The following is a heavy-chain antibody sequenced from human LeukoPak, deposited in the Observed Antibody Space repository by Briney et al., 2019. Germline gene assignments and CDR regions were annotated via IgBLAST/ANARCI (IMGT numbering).Heavy chain of an antibody. CDR1: GYSISSGYY. CDR3: ARVQSYAYGSDY. D-gene: IGHD2-2*01. CDR2: IHHSGST. V-gene: IGHV4-38-2*02. Sequence: SETLSLTCTVSGYSISSGYYWGWIRQPPGKGLEWIGSIHHSGSTYYNPALKSRVTISVDTSKKQFSLNLRSVTAADTAVYYCARVQSYAYGSDYWGQGTLVTVSS. J-gene: IGHJ4*02.